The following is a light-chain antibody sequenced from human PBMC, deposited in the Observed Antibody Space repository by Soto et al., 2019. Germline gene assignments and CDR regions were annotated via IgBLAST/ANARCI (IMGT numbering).Light chain of an antibody. CDR2: AAS. V-gene: IGKV1-6*01. Sequence: IQMTQPPSSLSASVGDRVTITCRTSQDISNDLDWYQQKPGKAPKLLIYAASRLQSGVPSRFSGSGSGTDFTLTISSLQPEDFATYYCLQDYNYPPTFGQGTKVDIK. J-gene: IGKJ1*01. CDR1: QDISND. CDR3: LQDYNYPPT.